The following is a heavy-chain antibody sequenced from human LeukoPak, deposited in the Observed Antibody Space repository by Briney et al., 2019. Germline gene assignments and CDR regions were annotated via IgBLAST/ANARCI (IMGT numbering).Heavy chain of an antibody. V-gene: IGHV4-30-4*01. CDR2: IYRSGDT. D-gene: IGHD4-17*01. Sequence: KASETLSLTCTVSGRSITSGNYWWAWLRPSPGKGLEWIGYIYRSGDTYYSPSLISRVSISIDTSNNQFSLKQTSVTAADTAFYYCAGHRPDADYEDYWGQGIQVTVSS. J-gene: IGHJ4*02. CDR1: GRSITSGNYW. CDR3: AGHRPDADYEDY.